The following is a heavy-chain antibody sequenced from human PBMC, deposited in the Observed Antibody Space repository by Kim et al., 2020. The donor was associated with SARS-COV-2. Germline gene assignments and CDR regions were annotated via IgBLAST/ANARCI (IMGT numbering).Heavy chain of an antibody. CDR3: ARHGEGGYDSHSDY. D-gene: IGHD5-12*01. CDR1: GGSISSSSYY. Sequence: SETLSLTCTVSGGSISSSSYYWGLIRQPPGKGLEWIGSIYYSGSTYYNPSLKSRVTISVDTSKNQFSLKLSSVTAADTAVYYCARHGEGGYDSHSDYWGQGTLVTVSS. CDR2: IYYSGST. J-gene: IGHJ4*02. V-gene: IGHV4-39*01.